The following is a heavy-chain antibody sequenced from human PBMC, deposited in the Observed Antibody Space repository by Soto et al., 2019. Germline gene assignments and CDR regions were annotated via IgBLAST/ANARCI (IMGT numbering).Heavy chain of an antibody. V-gene: IGHV1-18*04. D-gene: IGHD2-15*01. CDR2: ISGKNGNT. J-gene: IGHJ6*02. Sequence: QVQLVQSGVEVKKPGASVKVSCKASGYTFISHGISWVRQAPGQGLEWMGWISGKNGNTNYAQELQARVTLTTDTSTSTAYMELRSLRSDDTAVYYCARVSSSIVVVPDYGMDVWGQGTTVTVSS. CDR1: GYTFISHG. CDR3: ARVSSSIVVVPDYGMDV.